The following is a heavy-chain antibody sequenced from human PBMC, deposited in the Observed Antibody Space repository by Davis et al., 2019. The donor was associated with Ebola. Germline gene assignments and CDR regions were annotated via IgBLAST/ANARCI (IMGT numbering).Heavy chain of an antibody. CDR3: ARGQHGDYGWFDP. CDR1: GFMLSDSY. D-gene: IGHD4-17*01. CDR2: ISGTSRTI. Sequence: GESLKIYCAASGFMLSDSYMNWIRKATGKGLEWVSYISGTSRTIYYADSVKGRFTISRDDAENSLYLQMNSLTAEDTALYFCARGQHGDYGWFDPWGQGILVTVSS. J-gene: IGHJ5*02. V-gene: IGHV3-11*01.